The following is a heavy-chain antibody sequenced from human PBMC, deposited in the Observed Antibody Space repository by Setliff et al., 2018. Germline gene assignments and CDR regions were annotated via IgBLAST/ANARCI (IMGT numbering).Heavy chain of an antibody. CDR3: ARVNDYGDFYFDY. Sequence: GGSLRLSCAASGFSFSTYSMNWVRQAPGKGLEWVSSISSSSSYIYYADSMKGRFTISRDNAKNSLYLQMNGLRAEDTAVYYCARVNDYGDFYFDYWGQGTLVTVS. D-gene: IGHD4-17*01. CDR1: GFSFSTYS. J-gene: IGHJ4*02. V-gene: IGHV3-21*01. CDR2: ISSSSSYI.